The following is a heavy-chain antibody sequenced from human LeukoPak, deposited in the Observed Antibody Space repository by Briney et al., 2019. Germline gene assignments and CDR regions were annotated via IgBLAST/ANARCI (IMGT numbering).Heavy chain of an antibody. J-gene: IGHJ4*02. CDR1: GFTFSRYW. V-gene: IGHV3-7*03. CDR3: ARMDYYTSGTYTYPNFDY. D-gene: IGHD3-10*01. CDR2: IKQDGSET. Sequence: GGSLRLSCAASGFTFSRYWMSWVRQAPGQGLEWVATIKQDGSETYYVDSVKGRFTISRDNAKNSLHLQMNSLRAEDVAVFYCARMDYYTSGTYTYPNFDYWGQGTLVTVSS.